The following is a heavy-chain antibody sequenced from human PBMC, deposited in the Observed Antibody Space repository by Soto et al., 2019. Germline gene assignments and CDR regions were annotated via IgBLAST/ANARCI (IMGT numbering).Heavy chain of an antibody. CDR1: GASISSYF. J-gene: IGHJ6*02. D-gene: IGHD2-2*01. CDR3: SAICSSPSCYGTDV. Sequence: QVQLQESGPGLVKPSETLSLTCTVSGASISSYFWCWIRQPAGKGRERIGRIYTSGSSDYNPSLESRVTMSVLTYKKQVSLKLTSVTAAAAAVYYCSAICSSPSCYGTDVWGQGTSVTVSS. CDR2: IYTSGSS. V-gene: IGHV4-4*07.